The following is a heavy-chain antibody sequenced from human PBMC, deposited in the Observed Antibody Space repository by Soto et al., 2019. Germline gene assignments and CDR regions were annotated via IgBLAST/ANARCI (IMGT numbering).Heavy chain of an antibody. D-gene: IGHD6-13*01. CDR3: ARDIAAAEGGMDV. J-gene: IGHJ6*02. CDR2: ISSSSSYI. CDR1: GSTFSSYS. V-gene: IGHV3-21*01. Sequence: EVELVESGGGLVKPGGSLRLSCAAAGSTFSSYSMNWVRQAPGKGLEWVSSISSSSSYIYYADSVKGRFTISRDNAKKSLYLQMNSLRAEDTAVYYCARDIAAAEGGMDVWGQGTTVTVSS.